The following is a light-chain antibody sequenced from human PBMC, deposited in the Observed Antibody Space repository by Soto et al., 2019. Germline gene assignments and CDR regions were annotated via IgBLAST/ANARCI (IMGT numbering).Light chain of an antibody. CDR2: TAS. J-gene: IGKJ1*01. Sequence: DIQMTQSPSTLSASVGDRVTITCRASQSISYWLAWSQQKPGKAPKLLIYTASSLENGVPSRFSGSGSGKEFTLTISSLQPDYFATYYCQQYNFYPWTFGQGAKVEIK. CDR1: QSISYW. CDR3: QQYNFYPWT. V-gene: IGKV1-5*03.